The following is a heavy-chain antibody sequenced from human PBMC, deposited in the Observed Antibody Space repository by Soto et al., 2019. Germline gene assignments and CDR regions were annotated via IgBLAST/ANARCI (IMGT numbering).Heavy chain of an antibody. CDR3: ARGLKYYYGMDV. CDR2: MNPNSGNT. CDR1: GYTFTSYD. V-gene: IGHV1-8*01. Sequence: GASVKVSCKASGYTFTSYDINWVRQATGQGLEWMEWMNPNSGNTGYAQKFQGRVTMTRNTSISTAYMELSSLRSEDTAVYYCARGLKYYYGMDVWGQGTTVTVSS. J-gene: IGHJ6*02.